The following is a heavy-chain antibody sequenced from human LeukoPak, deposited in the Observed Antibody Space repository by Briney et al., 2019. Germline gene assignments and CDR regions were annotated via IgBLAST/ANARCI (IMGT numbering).Heavy chain of an antibody. CDR2: IYPGDSDT. V-gene: IGHV5-51*01. CDR3: ARTWFGEFSSPPFPPGY. CDR1: GYSFTSYW. D-gene: IGHD3-10*01. Sequence: HGESLKISCKGSGYSFTSYWIGWVRQMPGKGLEWRGIIYPGDSDTRYSPSFQGQVTISADKSISTAFLQWSSLKASDTAMYYCARTWFGEFSSPPFPPGYWGQGTLVTVSS. J-gene: IGHJ4*02.